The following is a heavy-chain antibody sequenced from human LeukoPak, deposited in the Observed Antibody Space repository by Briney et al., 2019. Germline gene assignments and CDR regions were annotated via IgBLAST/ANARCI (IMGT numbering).Heavy chain of an antibody. CDR1: GFTFSSYA. V-gene: IGHV3-30-3*02. J-gene: IGHJ3*01. Sequence: GGSLRLSCAASGFTFSSYAMHWVRQAPGKGLEWVAVISYDGSNKYYADSVKGRFTISRDDSKNTLYLQMNSLRAEDTAVYYCAKSTTSCPHPWGQGTMVTVSS. CDR2: ISYDGSNK. CDR3: AKSTTSCPHP. D-gene: IGHD2-2*01.